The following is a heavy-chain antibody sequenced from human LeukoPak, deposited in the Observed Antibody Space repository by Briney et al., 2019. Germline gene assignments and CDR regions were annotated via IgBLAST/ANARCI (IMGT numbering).Heavy chain of an antibody. CDR3: ARDISGTGGGYFDY. Sequence: GGSLRLSCAASGFTFSSYAMHWFRQAPGKGLEYVSAISSNGGSTYYANSVKGRFTISRDNSKNTLYLQMGSLRAEDMAVYYCARDISGTGGGYFDYWGQGTLVTVSS. J-gene: IGHJ4*02. CDR2: ISSNGGST. D-gene: IGHD7-27*01. CDR1: GFTFSSYA. V-gene: IGHV3-64*01.